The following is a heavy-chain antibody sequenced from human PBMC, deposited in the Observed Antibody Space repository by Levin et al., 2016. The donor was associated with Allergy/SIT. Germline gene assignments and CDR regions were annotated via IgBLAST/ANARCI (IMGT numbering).Heavy chain of an antibody. V-gene: IGHV4-59*13. CDR2: IYYSGST. J-gene: IGHJ5*02. CDR1: GGSISSYY. D-gene: IGHD4-23*01. Sequence: SETLSLTCTVSGGSISSYYWSWIRQPPGKGLEWIGYIYYSGSTNYNPSLKSRVTISVDTSKNQFSLKLSSVTAADTAVYYCARESVDYGGSGWFDPWGQGTLVTVSS. CDR3: ARESVDYGGSGWFDP.